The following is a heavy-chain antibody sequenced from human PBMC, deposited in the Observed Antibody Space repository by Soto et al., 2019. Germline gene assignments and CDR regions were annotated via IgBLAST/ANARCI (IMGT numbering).Heavy chain of an antibody. CDR3: ARLAVAGTWNFDY. CDR2: INPNSGGT. J-gene: IGHJ4*02. V-gene: IGHV1-2*04. D-gene: IGHD6-19*01. Sequence: ASVKVSCKASGYTFTGYYMHWVRQAPGQGLEWMGWINPNSGGTNYAQKFQGWVTMTRDTSISTAYMELSRLRSDDTAVYYCARLAVAGTWNFDYWGQGTLVTVSS. CDR1: GYTFTGYY.